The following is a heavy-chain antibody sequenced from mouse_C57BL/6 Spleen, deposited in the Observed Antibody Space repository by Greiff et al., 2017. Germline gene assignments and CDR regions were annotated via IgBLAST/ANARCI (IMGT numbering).Heavy chain of an antibody. CDR2: IDPSDSNT. CDR3: ARMGTAQATDAMDY. Sequence: QVQLQQSGAELVKPGASVKLSCKASGYTFTSYWMQWVKQRPGQGLEWIGEIDPSDSNTNYNQKFKGKATLTVDTSSSTAYMQLSSLTSEDSAVYYCARMGTAQATDAMDYWGQGTSVTVSS. J-gene: IGHJ4*01. D-gene: IGHD3-2*02. V-gene: IGHV1-50*01. CDR1: GYTFTSYW.